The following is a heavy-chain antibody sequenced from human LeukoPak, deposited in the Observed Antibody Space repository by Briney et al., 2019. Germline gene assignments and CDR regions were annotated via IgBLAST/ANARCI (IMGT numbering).Heavy chain of an antibody. CDR2: IGSDGST. V-gene: IGHV3-23*01. CDR1: GFTFSGYA. CDR3: AKGIKSPGDP. J-gene: IGHJ5*02. Sequence: PGGSLRLSCAVSGFTFSGYAMSWVRQAPGKGLEWVSAIGSDGSTYYADSVKGRFTISRDNSKNMLYLEMNSLRADDTAIYYCAKGIKSPGDPWGQGTLVTVSS. D-gene: IGHD2/OR15-2a*01.